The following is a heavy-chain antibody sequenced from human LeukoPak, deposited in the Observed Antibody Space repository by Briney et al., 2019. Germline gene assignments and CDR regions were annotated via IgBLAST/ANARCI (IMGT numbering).Heavy chain of an antibody. CDR3: ARDYAGIGYFDY. D-gene: IGHD3-16*01. Sequence: SETLSLTCTVSGGSISSYYWSWIRQPPGKGLEWIGYIYYSGSTNYNPSLKSRVTISVDTSKNQFSLRLSSVTAADTAVYYCARDYAGIGYFDYWGQGSLVTVSS. CDR2: IYYSGST. V-gene: IGHV4-59*01. CDR1: GGSISSYY. J-gene: IGHJ4*02.